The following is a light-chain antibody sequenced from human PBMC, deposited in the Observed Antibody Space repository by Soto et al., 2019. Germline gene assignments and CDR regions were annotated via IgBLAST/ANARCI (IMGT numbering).Light chain of an antibody. J-gene: IGKJ4*01. CDR2: DAS. Sequence: DIQMAQSPSTLSASVGDRVTITCRASQSISSWLAWYQQKPGKAPKLLIYDASSLESGVPSRFSGSGSGTEFTLTISSLQPDDFAPYYCQQYNSYADTFGGGTK. CDR3: QQYNSYADT. V-gene: IGKV1-5*01. CDR1: QSISSW.